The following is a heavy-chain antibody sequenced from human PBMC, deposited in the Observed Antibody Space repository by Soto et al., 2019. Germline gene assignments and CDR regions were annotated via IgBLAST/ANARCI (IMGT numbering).Heavy chain of an antibody. CDR1: GFTFSSYS. V-gene: IGHV3-21*01. J-gene: IGHJ4*02. CDR2: ISSSSSYI. Sequence: LGGSLRLACAASGFTFSSYSMNWVRQAPGKGLEWVSSISSSSSYIYYADSVKGRFTISRDNAKNSLYLQMNSLRAEDTAVYYCARVRDVLWFGDPIPFDYWGQGTLVTVSS. D-gene: IGHD3-10*01. CDR3: ARVRDVLWFGDPIPFDY.